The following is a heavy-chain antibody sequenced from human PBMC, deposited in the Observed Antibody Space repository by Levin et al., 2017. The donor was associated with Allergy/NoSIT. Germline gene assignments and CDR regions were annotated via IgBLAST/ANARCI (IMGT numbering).Heavy chain of an antibody. J-gene: IGHJ5*02. CDR3: ARGGIYGYCSGGSCSWWFDP. D-gene: IGHD2-15*01. CDR1: DGSFSGYY. Sequence: SETLSLTCAVYDGSFSGYYWSWIRQPPGKGLEWIGDINQSGSTNYNSSLKSRVTISVDTSKNQFSLKLSSVTAADTAVYYCARGGIYGYCSGGSCSWWFDPWGQGTLVTVSS. V-gene: IGHV4-34*01. CDR2: INQSGST.